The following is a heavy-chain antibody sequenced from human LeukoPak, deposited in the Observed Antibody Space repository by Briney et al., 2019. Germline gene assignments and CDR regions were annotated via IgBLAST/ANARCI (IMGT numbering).Heavy chain of an antibody. Sequence: ASVKVSCKASGYTFTSYYMHWVRQAPGQGLEWMGIINPSGGSTSYAQKFQGRVTMTRDTSTSTVYMELSSLRSGDTAVYYCARLDIVVVPAAIRGWFDPWGQGTLVTVSS. V-gene: IGHV1-46*01. CDR1: GYTFTSYY. D-gene: IGHD2-2*02. J-gene: IGHJ5*02. CDR2: INPSGGST. CDR3: ARLDIVVVPAAIRGWFDP.